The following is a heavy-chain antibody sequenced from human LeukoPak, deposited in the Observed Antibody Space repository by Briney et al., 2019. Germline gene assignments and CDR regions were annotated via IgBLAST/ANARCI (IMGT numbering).Heavy chain of an antibody. D-gene: IGHD5-18*01. CDR3: ARYTTAMVFYYFDY. V-gene: IGHV1-2*02. CDR1: GYTFTGYY. Sequence: GASVKVSCKASGYTFTGYYMHWVRQAPGQGLEWMGWINPNSGGTNYAQKFQGRVTMTRDTSISTAYMELSRLRSDDTAVYYCARYTTAMVFYYFDYWGQGTLVTVSS. J-gene: IGHJ4*02. CDR2: INPNSGGT.